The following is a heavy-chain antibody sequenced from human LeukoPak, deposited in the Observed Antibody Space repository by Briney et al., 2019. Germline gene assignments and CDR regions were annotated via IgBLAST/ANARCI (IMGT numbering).Heavy chain of an antibody. Sequence: PGGSLRLSCAASGLPFSRYEMNWVRQAPGKGLEWIGRIKSKTDGGTTDYAAPLKGRFTISRDDSKNTLYLQMSSLKTEDTGVYYCTTDGKYSSSGTLWFARWSQRTLVTVSS. V-gene: IGHV3-15*01. CDR1: GLPFSRYE. J-gene: IGHJ5*02. CDR2: IKSKTDGGTT. D-gene: IGHD6-13*01. CDR3: TTDGKYSSSGTLWFAR.